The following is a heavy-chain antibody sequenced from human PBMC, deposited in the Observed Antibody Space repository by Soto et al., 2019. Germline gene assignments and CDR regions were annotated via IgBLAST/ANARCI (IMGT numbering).Heavy chain of an antibody. CDR2: MNPNSGNT. D-gene: IGHD6-13*01. CDR1: GYTFTSYD. Sequence: ASVKVSCKASGYTFTSYDINWVRQATGQGLEWMGWMNPNSGNTGYAQQFQGRVTMTRTTSISTAYMELSSLRSEDTAVYYCARQRPAAPYSYYGMDVWGQGTTVTVSS. V-gene: IGHV1-8*02. CDR3: ARQRPAAPYSYYGMDV. J-gene: IGHJ6*02.